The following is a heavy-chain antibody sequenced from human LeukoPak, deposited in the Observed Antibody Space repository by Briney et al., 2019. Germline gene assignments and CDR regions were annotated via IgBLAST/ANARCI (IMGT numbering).Heavy chain of an antibody. J-gene: IGHJ6*03. V-gene: IGHV3-23*01. Sequence: PGGSLRLSCAASGFTFSSYAMSWGRQAPGKGLEWGSSISGSGGSTYYADSVKGRFTISRDNSKNTLYLQMHSLRADDTAVYYCAKAPLGFLEWPPRYYMDVWGKGTTVIVSS. D-gene: IGHD3-3*01. CDR1: GFTFSSYA. CDR3: AKAPLGFLEWPPRYYMDV. CDR2: ISGSGGST.